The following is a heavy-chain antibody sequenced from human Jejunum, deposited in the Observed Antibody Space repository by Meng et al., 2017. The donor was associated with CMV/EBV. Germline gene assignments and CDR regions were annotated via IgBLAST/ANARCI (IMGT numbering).Heavy chain of an antibody. CDR3: ASGGIYDFWSGYYTGQTWFDP. V-gene: IGHV4-59*01. J-gene: IGHJ5*01. Sequence: YYWSWIRQPPGEGLEWIVYIYYSGSTNYHPSLKSRVTISVDTSKNQFSLKLSSVTAADTAVYYCASGGIYDFWSGYYTGQTWFDPWGQGTTVTVSS. CDR2: IYYSGST. D-gene: IGHD3-3*01. CDR1: YY.